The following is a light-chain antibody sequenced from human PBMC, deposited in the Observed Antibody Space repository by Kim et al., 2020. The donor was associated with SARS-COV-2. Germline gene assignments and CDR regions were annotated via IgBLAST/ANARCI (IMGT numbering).Light chain of an antibody. CDR1: QSVPSNS. J-gene: IGKJ4*01. V-gene: IGKV3-20*01. CDR2: GAS. Sequence: LSPGERATLSCRARQSVPSNSLAWYQQKPGQTPRLLIYGASSRAPGIPDGFSGSGSGTDFSLTISRLEPEDFAVYYCQQYGSSPRFGGGTKVDIK. CDR3: QQYGSSPR.